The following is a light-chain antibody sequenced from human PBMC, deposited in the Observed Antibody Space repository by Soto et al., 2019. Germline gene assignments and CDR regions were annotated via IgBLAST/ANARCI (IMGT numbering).Light chain of an antibody. CDR1: QSISSSF. J-gene: IGKJ4*01. CDR2: GAS. V-gene: IGKV3-20*01. Sequence: EIVLTQSPGTLSLSPGERATLSCRASQSISSSFLAWYQQKPGQAPRLLIYGASSRATGIPDRFSGRGSGTDFTLTIIRLEPEDFAVYYCQQYDSSPSLTFGGGTKVEMK. CDR3: QQYDSSPSLT.